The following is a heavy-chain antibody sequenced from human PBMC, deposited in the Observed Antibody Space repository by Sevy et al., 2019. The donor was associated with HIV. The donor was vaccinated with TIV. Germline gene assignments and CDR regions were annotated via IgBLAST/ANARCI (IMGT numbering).Heavy chain of an antibody. V-gene: IGHV3-7*01. Sequence: GGSLRLSCAASGFTFSDYWMNWVRQAPGKGLEWVANIKQDGSEKYYVDSVKGRFTISRDNAKNSLYLKMNRLRVEDTAVYFCAKLGFYYDSSAYDYFDYWGQGTLVTVSS. CDR2: IKQDGSEK. J-gene: IGHJ4*02. D-gene: IGHD3-22*01. CDR1: GFTFSDYW. CDR3: AKLGFYYDSSAYDYFDY.